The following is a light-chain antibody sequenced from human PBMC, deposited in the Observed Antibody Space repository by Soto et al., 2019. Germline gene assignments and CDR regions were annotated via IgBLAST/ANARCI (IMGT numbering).Light chain of an antibody. J-gene: IGKJ1*01. Sequence: EIVLTQSPGTLSLSPGERGTLSCRASQSVSSNYLAWYQQKPGQAPRLLIYSAFSRATGIPDRSSGSGSGTDFTFTISRLEPGDFAVYYCQYYGSSPWTFRQGTKVEIK. V-gene: IGKV3-20*01. CDR1: QSVSSNY. CDR2: SAF. CDR3: QYYGSSPWT.